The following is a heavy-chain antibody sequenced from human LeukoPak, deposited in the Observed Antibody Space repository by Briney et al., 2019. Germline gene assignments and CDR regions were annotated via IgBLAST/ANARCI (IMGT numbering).Heavy chain of an antibody. CDR1: GFTFSSYW. V-gene: IGHV4-59*10. CDR2: IYTSGST. J-gene: IGHJ6*03. Sequence: GSLRLSCAASGFTFSSYWMSWVRQAPGKGLEWIGRIYTSGSTNYNPSLKSRVTMSVDTSKNQFSLKLSSVTAADTAVYYCASHGYSYGLGYYYYYMDVWGKGTTVTVSS. CDR3: ASHGYSYGLGYYYYYMDV. D-gene: IGHD5-18*01.